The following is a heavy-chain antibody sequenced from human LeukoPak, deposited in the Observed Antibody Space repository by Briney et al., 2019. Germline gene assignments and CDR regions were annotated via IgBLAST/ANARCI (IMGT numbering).Heavy chain of an antibody. Sequence: GTLRLSCSASGFTFSNYAMNWVRQAPGKGLEWVSAIGGSGGSSYYADSVKGRVTISRDNSKNTLYLQMNSLRAEDTAVYYCARHFLAAAGPRGYDYWGQGTLVTVSS. V-gene: IGHV3-23*01. CDR3: ARHFLAAAGPRGYDY. J-gene: IGHJ4*02. D-gene: IGHD6-13*01. CDR1: GFTFSNYA. CDR2: IGGSGGSS.